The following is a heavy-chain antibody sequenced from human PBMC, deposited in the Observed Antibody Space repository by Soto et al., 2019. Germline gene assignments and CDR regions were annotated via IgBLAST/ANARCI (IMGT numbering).Heavy chain of an antibody. J-gene: IGHJ6*02. Sequence: GASVKVSCKASGGTFSTHAIIWVRQAPGHGLEWMGGIMPISGTTYYTQKFQGRVTITADEPTSTAFMELSSLKSDDTAVFYCARGYCSGGNCYSGMDVWGQGTMVTVSS. V-gene: IGHV1-69*13. CDR1: GGTFSTHA. CDR3: ARGYCSGGNCYSGMDV. D-gene: IGHD2-15*01. CDR2: IMPISGTT.